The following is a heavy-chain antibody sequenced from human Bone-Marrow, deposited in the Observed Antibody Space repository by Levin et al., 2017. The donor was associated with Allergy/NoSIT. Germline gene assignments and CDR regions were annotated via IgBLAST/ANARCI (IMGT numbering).Heavy chain of an antibody. J-gene: IGHJ4*02. CDR1: GFTFSSYW. V-gene: IGHV3-74*01. Sequence: GESLKISCAASGFTFSSYWMHWVRQAPGKGLVWVSRIKSDGSSTSYADSVKGRFTISRDNAKNTVFLQMNSLRAEDTAVYYCARERVAHRDDFDSWGQGTLVTVSS. D-gene: IGHD5-24*01. CDR3: ARERVAHRDDFDS. CDR2: IKSDGSST.